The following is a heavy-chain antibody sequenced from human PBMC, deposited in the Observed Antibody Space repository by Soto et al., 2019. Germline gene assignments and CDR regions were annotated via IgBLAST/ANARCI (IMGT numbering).Heavy chain of an antibody. D-gene: IGHD5-12*01. CDR2: MNPNSGNT. Sequence: ASVKVSCKASGGTFSSYAISWVRQAPGQGLEWMGWMNPNSGNTGYAQKFQGRVTMTRNTSISTAYMELSSLRSEDTAVYYCARVGYSGYDYDSAYWGQGTLVTVSS. CDR3: ARVGYSGYDYDSAY. J-gene: IGHJ4*02. V-gene: IGHV1-8*02. CDR1: GGTFSSYA.